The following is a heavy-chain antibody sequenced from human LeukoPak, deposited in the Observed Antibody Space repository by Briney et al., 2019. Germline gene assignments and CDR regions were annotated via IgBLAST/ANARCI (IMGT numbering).Heavy chain of an antibody. V-gene: IGHV3-72*01. CDR2: IRKRVKIYTT. Sequence: GSLRLSCAPPRFSPTVHYMGWVRHAPGEGVGWIGRIRKRVKIYTTQYAASVKNRLTICRDDSRNSLYLQMNSLKTEDTAVYFCARVGDYYDIRGYSTDAFDIWGQGTMVTVSS. D-gene: IGHD3-22*01. CDR1: RFSPTVHY. J-gene: IGHJ3*02. CDR3: ARVGDYYDIRGYSTDAFDI.